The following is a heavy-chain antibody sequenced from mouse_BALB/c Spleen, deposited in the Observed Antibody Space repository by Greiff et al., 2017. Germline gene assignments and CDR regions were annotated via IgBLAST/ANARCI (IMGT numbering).Heavy chain of an antibody. CDR3: ARAYYGNPMDY. J-gene: IGHJ4*01. CDR1: GFNIKDYY. V-gene: IGHV14-1*02. CDR2: IDPENGNT. Sequence: EVQLQQSGAELVRPGALVKLSCKASGFNIKDYYMHWVKQRPEQGLEWIGWIDPENGNTIYDPKFQGKASITADTSSNTAYLQLSSLTSEDTAVSYGARAYYGNPMDYWGQGTSVTVSS. D-gene: IGHD2-10*01.